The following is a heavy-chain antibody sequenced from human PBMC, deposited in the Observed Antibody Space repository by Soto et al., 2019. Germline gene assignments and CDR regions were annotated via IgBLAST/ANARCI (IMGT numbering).Heavy chain of an antibody. CDR2: ISSSSTTI. Sequence: EVQLVESGGGLVQPGGSLRLSCVASGFTLSSYSMNWVRQAPGKGLERVSYISSSSTTIYYADSVKGRFTISRDNAKSSLYLQMNSLRDEDTAVYYCARDRGFYGSGRPFDYWGQGTLVTVSS. J-gene: IGHJ4*01. D-gene: IGHD3-10*01. CDR3: ARDRGFYGSGRPFDY. CDR1: GFTLSSYS. V-gene: IGHV3-48*02.